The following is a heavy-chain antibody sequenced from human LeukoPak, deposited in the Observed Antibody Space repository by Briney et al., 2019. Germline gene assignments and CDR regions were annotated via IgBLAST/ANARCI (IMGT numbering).Heavy chain of an antibody. CDR1: GFTFGSYW. J-gene: IGHJ4*02. CDR2: IKQDGSEK. CDR3: ARAKSLFDS. Sequence: PGGSLRLSCATSGFTFGSYWMSWVRQAPGKGLEWVANIKQDGSEKYYVDSGKGRFTISRDNAKNSLYLQMNSLRAEDTAVYYCARAKSLFDSWGQGTLVTVSS. D-gene: IGHD3-10*01. V-gene: IGHV3-7*03.